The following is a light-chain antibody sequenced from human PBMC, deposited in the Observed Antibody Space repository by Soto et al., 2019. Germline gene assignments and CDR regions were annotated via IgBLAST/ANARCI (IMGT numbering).Light chain of an antibody. J-gene: IGKJ1*01. CDR3: LQDYSYPWT. CDR2: AAS. V-gene: IGKV1-39*01. Sequence: DIQMTQSPSSLSASLGDRVTITCRASQSISSYLNWYQQKPGKAPKLLIYAASTLQSGVPSKFSGSGSGTDFTLTISSLQPEDFATYYCLQDYSYPWTFGQGTKVDIK. CDR1: QSISSY.